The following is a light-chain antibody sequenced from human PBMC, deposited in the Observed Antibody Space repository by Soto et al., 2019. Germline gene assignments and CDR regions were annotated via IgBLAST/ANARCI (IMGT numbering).Light chain of an antibody. CDR3: QEYDKWPPGFT. V-gene: IGKV3-15*01. J-gene: IGKJ3*01. CDR2: GPS. Sequence: EIVMTQSPATLSVSPGERATRSCRASQSVSTNLAWYQQKPGQAPRLLIYGPSIRATGIPARFSGSGSGTEFTLTINSLQSEDFALYYFQEYDKWPPGFTFCPGIIVDNK. CDR1: QSVSTN.